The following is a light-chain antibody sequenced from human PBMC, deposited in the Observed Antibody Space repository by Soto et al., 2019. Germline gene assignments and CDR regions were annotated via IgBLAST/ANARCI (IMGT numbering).Light chain of an antibody. CDR2: GAS. CDR3: QQYNNWWT. CDR1: QSINSN. V-gene: IGKV3-15*01. J-gene: IGKJ1*01. Sequence: EIVLTQSPGTLSLSPGERATLSCRASQSINSNLAWYQQRPGQAPRLLIYGASTRATGIPARFSGSGSGTEFTLTISSLQSEDFAVYYCQQYNNWWTFGQGTKVDIK.